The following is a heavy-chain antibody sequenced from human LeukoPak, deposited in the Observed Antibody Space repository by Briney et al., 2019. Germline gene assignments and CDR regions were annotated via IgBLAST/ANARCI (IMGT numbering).Heavy chain of an antibody. Sequence: GRSLRLSCAASGFTFSSYGMHWVRQAPGKGLEWVAVISYDGSNKYYADSVKGRFTISRDNSKNTLYLQMNSLRAEDTAVYYCAKARENYYDSSGPDAFDIWGQGTMVTVSS. D-gene: IGHD3-22*01. CDR1: GFTFSSYG. CDR3: AKARENYYDSSGPDAFDI. CDR2: ISYDGSNK. J-gene: IGHJ3*02. V-gene: IGHV3-30*18.